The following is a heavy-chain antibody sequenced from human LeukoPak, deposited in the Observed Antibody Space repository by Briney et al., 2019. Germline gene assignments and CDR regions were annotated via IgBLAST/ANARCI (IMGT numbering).Heavy chain of an antibody. CDR1: GFTFSSYW. V-gene: IGHV3-7*03. D-gene: IGHD4-17*01. Sequence: GGSLRLSCAASGFTFSSYWMSWVRQAPGKGLEWVANIKQDGSEKYYVDSVKGRFTISRDNSKNTLYLQMNSLRAEDTAVYYCASRRYPYVYGDSAAFDIWRQGTMVTVSS. CDR2: IKQDGSEK. J-gene: IGHJ3*02. CDR3: ASRRYPYVYGDSAAFDI.